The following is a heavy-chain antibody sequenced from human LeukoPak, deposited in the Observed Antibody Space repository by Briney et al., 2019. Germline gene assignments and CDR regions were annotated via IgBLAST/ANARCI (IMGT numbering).Heavy chain of an antibody. Sequence: GGSLRLSCAAPGFTFEDYGMSWVRQAPGKGLEWVSSISSSSSYIYYADSVKGRFTISRDNAKNSVYLQMNSLRAEDTAVYYCARALNVYDSSGYSTEYYYYMDVWGKGTTVTISS. CDR3: ARALNVYDSSGYSTEYYYYMDV. J-gene: IGHJ6*03. D-gene: IGHD3-22*01. CDR1: GFTFEDYG. V-gene: IGHV3-21*01. CDR2: ISSSSSYI.